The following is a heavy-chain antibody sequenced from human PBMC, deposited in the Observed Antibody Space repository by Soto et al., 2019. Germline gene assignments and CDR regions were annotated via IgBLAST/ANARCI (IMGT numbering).Heavy chain of an antibody. CDR1: GGPFSGYI. CDR3: VGSGDDVWVSKEDYWFDP. CDR2: INHSGSS. J-gene: IGHJ5*02. V-gene: IGHV4-34*01. Sequence: WETLSLTCAVSGGPFSGYIWTWIRQTPGKGLQWIGQINHSGSSIYNPSLKNRVTISTMSNNKFSLSLKSVTAADTAFYYCVGSGDDVWVSKEDYWFDPWGQGTLVTGSS. D-gene: IGHD3-10*01.